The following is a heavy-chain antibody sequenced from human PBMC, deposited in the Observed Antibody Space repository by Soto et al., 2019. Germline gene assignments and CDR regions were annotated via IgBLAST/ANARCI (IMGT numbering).Heavy chain of an antibody. Sequence: PSETLSLTCTVSGGSISSGGYYWYWIRQHPGKGLEWIGYIYYSGTTYYNPSLKSRVTISVDTSKNQFSLKLSSVTAADTAVYYCARESLTAMFFHGMDVWGQGTTVTVSS. J-gene: IGHJ6*02. CDR2: IYYSGTT. CDR3: ARESLTAMFFHGMDV. V-gene: IGHV4-31*03. D-gene: IGHD2-21*02. CDR1: GGSISSGGYY.